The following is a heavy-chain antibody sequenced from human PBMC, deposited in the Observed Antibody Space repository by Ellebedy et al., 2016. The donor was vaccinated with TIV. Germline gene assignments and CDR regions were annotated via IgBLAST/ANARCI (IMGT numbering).Heavy chain of an antibody. V-gene: IGHV1-18*01. J-gene: IGHJ6*03. CDR3: ARGGYPYYYYYMDV. D-gene: IGHD3-16*02. Sequence: ASVKVSCXDSGYTFTSYGISWVRQSPGQGLEWMGWISAYNGNTNYAQKLQGRVTMTTDTSTSTAYMELSSLRSEDTAVYYCARGGYPYYYYYMDVWGKGTTVTVSS. CDR2: ISAYNGNT. CDR1: GYTFTSYG.